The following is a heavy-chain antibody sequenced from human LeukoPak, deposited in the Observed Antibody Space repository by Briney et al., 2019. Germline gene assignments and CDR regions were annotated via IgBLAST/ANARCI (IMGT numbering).Heavy chain of an antibody. Sequence: ASVKVSCKASGYTFTGYYMHWVRQAPGQGLEWMGWINPNSGGTNYAQKFQGRVTMTRDTSISTAYMELSRLRSDDTAVYYCAREFSMGVGATDSLDYWGQGTLVTVSS. CDR1: GYTFTGYY. V-gene: IGHV1-2*02. D-gene: IGHD1-26*01. CDR2: INPNSGGT. J-gene: IGHJ4*02. CDR3: AREFSMGVGATDSLDY.